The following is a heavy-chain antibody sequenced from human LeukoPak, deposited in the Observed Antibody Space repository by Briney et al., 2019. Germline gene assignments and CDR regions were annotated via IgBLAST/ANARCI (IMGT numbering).Heavy chain of an antibody. J-gene: IGHJ3*02. D-gene: IGHD6-13*01. V-gene: IGHV3-21*01. Sequence: GGSLRLSCAASAFTFSSYSMHWVRQAPGKGLEWVSSINGDSSYIYYADSVKGRFFISRDNAKNSLYLHMNSLRAEDTAVYYCARDAATDDAFDIWGQGTMVTVSS. CDR1: AFTFSSYS. CDR3: ARDAATDDAFDI. CDR2: INGDSSYI.